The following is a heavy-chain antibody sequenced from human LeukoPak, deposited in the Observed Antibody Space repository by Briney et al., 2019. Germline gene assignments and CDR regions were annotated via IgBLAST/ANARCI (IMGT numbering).Heavy chain of an antibody. J-gene: IGHJ4*02. CDR2: IYTSGST. D-gene: IGHD5-18*01. CDR1: GGSISSGSYY. Sequence: SQTLSLTCTVSGGSISSGSYYWSWIRQPAGKGLEWIGRIYTSGSTNYNPSLKSRVTISVDTSKNQFSLKLSSVTAADTAVYYCAAGYSSGYVRSWGQGTLVTVSS. V-gene: IGHV4-61*02. CDR3: AAGYSSGYVRS.